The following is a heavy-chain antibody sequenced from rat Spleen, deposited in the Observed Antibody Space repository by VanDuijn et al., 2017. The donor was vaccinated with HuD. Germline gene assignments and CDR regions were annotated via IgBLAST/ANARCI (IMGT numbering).Heavy chain of an antibody. CDR2: IWSGGST. CDR3: ARLGGLWRGTYGIMDA. V-gene: IGHV2-4*01. CDR1: GLSLSSYG. D-gene: IGHD2-5*01. J-gene: IGHJ4*01. Sequence: QVQLKESGPGLVQPSQTLSLTCTVSGLSLSSYGVIWVRQTPGKGLEWRGVIWSGGSTDYNSALKSRLSISRDTSKSQVFLKMNSLQTEDTATYYCARLGGLWRGTYGIMDAWGQGASVTVSS.